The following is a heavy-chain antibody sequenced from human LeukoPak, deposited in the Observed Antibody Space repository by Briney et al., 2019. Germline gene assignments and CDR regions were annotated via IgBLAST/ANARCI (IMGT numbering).Heavy chain of an antibody. CDR3: AKDMGAISDSFWYFHL. J-gene: IGHJ2*01. D-gene: IGHD3-16*01. V-gene: IGHV3-30*18. CDR1: GVTFSNYG. Sequence: GGSLRLSCAASGVTFSNYGIHWGCNGPRKGLDWVALISYDGTNKYYADSVKGRFTISIDSSKNTLYLQMNNLRVDDTAVYSCAKDMGAISDSFWYFHLWGRGAPVTVSS. CDR2: ISYDGTNK.